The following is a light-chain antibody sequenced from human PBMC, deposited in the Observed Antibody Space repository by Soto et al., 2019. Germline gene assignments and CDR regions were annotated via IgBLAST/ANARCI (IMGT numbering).Light chain of an antibody. V-gene: IGKV1-27*01. CDR2: AAS. Sequence: DIQMTQSPSSLSASVGDRVTITCRASHVISNYVAWYQQKPGKVPKLLIFAASTLQSGVPSRFSGSGSGTDFTLTISSLQPEDVATYYCQKHSSAPRTFGQGTKVEIK. CDR1: HVISNY. J-gene: IGKJ1*01. CDR3: QKHSSAPRT.